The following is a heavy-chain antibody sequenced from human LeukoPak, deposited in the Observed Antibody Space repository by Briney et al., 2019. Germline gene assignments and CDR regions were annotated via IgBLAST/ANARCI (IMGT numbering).Heavy chain of an antibody. CDR3: ARSPYEERATTSDN. CDR2: ISAYNGNT. Sequence: GASVKVSCKASGYTFTSYGISWVRQAPGQGLEWIGWISAYNGNTNYAQMLQGRVTMTTDTSTSTAYMELRSLRSDDTAVYYFARSPYEERATTSDNGGEGPRAPVSS. J-gene: IGHJ4*02. CDR1: GYTFTSYG. V-gene: IGHV1-18*01. D-gene: IGHD5-24*01.